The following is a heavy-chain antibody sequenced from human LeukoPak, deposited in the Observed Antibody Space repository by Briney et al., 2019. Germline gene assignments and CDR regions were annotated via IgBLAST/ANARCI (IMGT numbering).Heavy chain of an antibody. CDR2: IKKDGSEK. D-gene: IGHD6-19*01. J-gene: IGHJ4*02. V-gene: IGHV3-7*01. Sequence: GESLRLSCAASGCTFSSGGMIWGRQAPGTGQELVANIKKDGSEKYYVDSVKGRFTISRDNAKNSLYLQMNSLRAEDTAVYYCATRFYSSGWYFDYWGQGTLVTVSS. CDR3: ATRFYSSGWYFDY. CDR1: GCTFSSGG.